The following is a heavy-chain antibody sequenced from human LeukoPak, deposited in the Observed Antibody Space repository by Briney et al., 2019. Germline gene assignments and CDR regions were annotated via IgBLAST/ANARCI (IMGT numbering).Heavy chain of an antibody. CDR3: ARAGSGPTLDY. D-gene: IGHD2-15*01. V-gene: IGHV3-30-3*01. J-gene: IGHJ4*02. CDR1: GFTFSSYA. Sequence: QTGGSLRLSCAASGFTFSSYAMHWVRQAPGKGLEWVAVISYDGSNKYYADSVKGRFTISRDNSKNTLYLQMNSLRAEDTAVYYCARAGSGPTLDYWGQGTLVTVSS. CDR2: ISYDGSNK.